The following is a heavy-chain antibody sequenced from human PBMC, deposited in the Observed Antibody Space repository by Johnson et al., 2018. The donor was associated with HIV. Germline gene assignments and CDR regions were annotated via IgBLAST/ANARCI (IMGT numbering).Heavy chain of an antibody. CDR1: GFTFSDHW. J-gene: IGHJ3*01. Sequence: MQPVESGGGLAQPGGSLRLSCGASGFTFSDHWMQWVRQAPGKWLVWVSRINGDGSSLTYADSVKSRFTIARDNAKNTLYLELKSLSSEDTAVYYCARTSCNGARCLGYDPFDVWGQGAMVTVSS. CDR3: ARTSCNGARCLGYDPFDV. D-gene: IGHD2-8*01. V-gene: IGHV3-74*02. CDR2: INGDGSSL.